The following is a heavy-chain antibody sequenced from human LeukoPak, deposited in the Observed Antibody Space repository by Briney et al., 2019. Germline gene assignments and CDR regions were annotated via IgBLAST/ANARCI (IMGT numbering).Heavy chain of an antibody. D-gene: IGHD1-26*01. CDR1: GFTFSSYA. CDR3: AKSQRGYCPRRTYYYYMDV. V-gene: IGHV3-23*01. CDR2: ISGSGDST. Sequence: PGRSLRLFCAASGFTFSSYAMSWVRQAPGKGLEWVSAISGSGDSTYYADSVKGRFTISRDNSKETLYLQLNSLRAEDTAVYYCAKSQRGYCPRRTYYYYMDVWGKGTTVTVSS. J-gene: IGHJ6*03.